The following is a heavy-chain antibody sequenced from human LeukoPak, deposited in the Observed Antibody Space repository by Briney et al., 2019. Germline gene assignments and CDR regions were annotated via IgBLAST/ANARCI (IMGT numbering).Heavy chain of an antibody. D-gene: IGHD3-10*01. CDR1: GFTFSDYY. CDR2: ISSSSSYT. J-gene: IGHJ4*02. Sequence: PGGSLILSCAASGFTFSDYYMSWIRQAPGKGLEWVSYISSSSSYTNYADSVKGRFTISRDNAKNSLYLQMNSLRAEDTAVYYCARDTKAYYGSGSYFDYWGQGTLVTVSS. CDR3: ARDTKAYYGSGSYFDY. V-gene: IGHV3-11*05.